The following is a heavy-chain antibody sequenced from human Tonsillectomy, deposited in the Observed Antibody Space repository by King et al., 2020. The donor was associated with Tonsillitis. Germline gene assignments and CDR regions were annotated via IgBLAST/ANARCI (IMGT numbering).Heavy chain of an antibody. Sequence: VQLVESGGGLVQPGGSLRLSCAASGFTFSSYALSWVRQAPGKGLAWVSAITGSVSVLTTYYADSVKGRFTISRDNSKNTLFLQMNSLRAEDTAVYYCAKVGATGWDAFDIWGQGTMVTVSS. CDR2: ITGSVSVLTT. CDR1: GFTFSSYA. J-gene: IGHJ3*02. CDR3: AKVGATGWDAFDI. V-gene: IGHV3-23*04. D-gene: IGHD1-26*01.